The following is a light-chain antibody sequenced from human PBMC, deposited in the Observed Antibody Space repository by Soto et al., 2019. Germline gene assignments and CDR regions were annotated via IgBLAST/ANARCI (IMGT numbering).Light chain of an antibody. Sequence: QSVLTQPRSVSGSPGQSVTISCTGTSNDVGAYHYVSWYQHHPGKAPKLIIYDVTQRPSGIPDRFSGSKSGNTASLTISGLQADDEADYNCCSYADNYFYVFGTGTKVTVL. CDR3: CSYADNYFYV. CDR2: DVT. J-gene: IGLJ1*01. CDR1: SNDVGAYHY. V-gene: IGLV2-11*01.